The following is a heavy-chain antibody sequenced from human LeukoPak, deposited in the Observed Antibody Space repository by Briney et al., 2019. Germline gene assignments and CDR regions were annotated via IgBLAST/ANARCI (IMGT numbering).Heavy chain of an antibody. J-gene: IGHJ4*02. D-gene: IGHD1-26*01. CDR1: GFTFTSYS. CDR3: ARDTRTFDS. CDR2: TIDRVDYT. V-gene: IGHV3-23*01. Sequence: GGSLRLSYAASGFTFTSYSMSWVRQAPGNGLEWVSGTIDRVDYTYYAASVKGRFTISRDSSKNSLFLHLSSLRAEDTAVYYCARDTRTFDSWGQGTLVTVSS.